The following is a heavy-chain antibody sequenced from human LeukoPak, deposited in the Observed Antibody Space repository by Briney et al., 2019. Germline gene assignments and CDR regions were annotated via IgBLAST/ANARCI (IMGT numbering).Heavy chain of an antibody. CDR1: GGSFSGYY. D-gene: IGHD3-10*01. Sequence: SETLSLTCAVYGGSFSGYYWSWIRQPPGKGLEWIGEINHSGSTNYNPSLKSRVTISVDTSKNQFSLKLSSVTAADTAVYYCAREGRITMVRGVISWGQGTLVTVSS. J-gene: IGHJ4*02. CDR3: AREGRITMVRGVIS. CDR2: INHSGST. V-gene: IGHV4-34*01.